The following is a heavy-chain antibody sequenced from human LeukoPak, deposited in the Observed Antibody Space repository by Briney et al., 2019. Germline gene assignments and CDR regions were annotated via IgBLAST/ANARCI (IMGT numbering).Heavy chain of an antibody. J-gene: IGHJ5*01. CDR1: GFTFSIYA. V-gene: IGHV3-23*01. CDR3: GSAKGRFTISRDNSKNTLYLQMNSLRAEDTATYYCAKDRPNYYESNGHYYRRDGDS. Sequence: PGGSLRLSCAASGFTFSIYAMSWVRQAPGKGLEWVSSTSSGGDYTYYAGSAKGRFTISRDNSKNTLYLQMNSLRADDTATYYAGSAKGRFTISRDNSKNTLYLQMNSLRAEDTATYYCAKDRPNYYESNGHYYRRDGDSWGQGTLVTVSS. CDR2: TSSGGDYT. D-gene: IGHD2/OR15-2a*01.